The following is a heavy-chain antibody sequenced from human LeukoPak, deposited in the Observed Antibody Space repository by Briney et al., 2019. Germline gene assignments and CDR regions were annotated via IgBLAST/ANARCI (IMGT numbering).Heavy chain of an antibody. CDR2: IYYSGST. CDR1: GGSISSYY. J-gene: IGHJ4*02. Sequence: SETLSLTCTVSGGSISSYYWSWIRQPPGKGMEWIGYIYYSGSTNYNPSLKSRVTISVDTSKNQFSLKLSSVTAADTAVYYCASVKWDLSFDFWGQGILVTVSS. D-gene: IGHD1-26*01. V-gene: IGHV4-59*01. CDR3: ASVKWDLSFDF.